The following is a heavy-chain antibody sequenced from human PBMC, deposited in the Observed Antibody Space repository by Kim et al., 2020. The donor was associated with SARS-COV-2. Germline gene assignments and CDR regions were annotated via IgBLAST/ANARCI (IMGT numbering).Heavy chain of an antibody. CDR3: AKDLGDIVLGVCSGGSCYGGGHYYGMDV. J-gene: IGHJ6*02. D-gene: IGHD2-15*01. V-gene: IGHV3-9*01. CDR1: GFTFDDYA. CDR2: ISWNSGSI. Sequence: GGSLRLSCAASGFTFDDYAMHWVQQAPGKGLEWVSGISWNSGSIGYADSVKGRFTISRDNAKNSLYLQMNSLRAEDTALYYCAKDLGDIVLGVCSGGSCYGGGHYYGMDVWGQGTTVTVSS.